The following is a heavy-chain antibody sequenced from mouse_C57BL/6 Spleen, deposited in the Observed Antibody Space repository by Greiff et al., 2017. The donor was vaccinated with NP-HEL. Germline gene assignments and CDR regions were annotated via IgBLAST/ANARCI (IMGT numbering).Heavy chain of an antibody. V-gene: IGHV5-16*01. J-gene: IGHJ2*01. CDR2: INYDGSST. Sequence: DVKLVESEGGLVQPGSSMKLSCTASGFTFSDYYMAWVRQVPEKGLEWVANINYDGSSTYSLDSLKSRFIISRDNAKNILYLQMSRLKSEDTATYYCARGSGYFDYWGQGTTLTVSS. CDR3: ARGSGYFDY. CDR1: GFTFSDYY. D-gene: IGHD3-2*02.